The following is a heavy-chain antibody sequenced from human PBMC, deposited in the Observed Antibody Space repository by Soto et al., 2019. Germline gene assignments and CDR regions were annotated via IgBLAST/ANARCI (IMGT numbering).Heavy chain of an antibody. V-gene: IGHV1-46*03. J-gene: IGHJ4*02. D-gene: IGHD5-12*01. CDR3: ARGSAYDREPFDY. CDR2: INPSAGGA. Sequence: QVQLVQSGAEVQKPGASVKVSCKASGYTFTSYYIHWVRQAPGQGLEWMGMINPSAGGASYAQKFQGRGTMTRDTSTSTVYMELSSLRSEDTAVYFCARGSAYDREPFDYRGQGTLVTVSS. CDR1: GYTFTSYY.